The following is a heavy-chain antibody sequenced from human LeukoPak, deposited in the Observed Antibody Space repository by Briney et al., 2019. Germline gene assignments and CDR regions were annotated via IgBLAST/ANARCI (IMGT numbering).Heavy chain of an antibody. J-gene: IGHJ4*02. D-gene: IGHD6-19*01. CDR3: ATKGMTVAGDS. V-gene: IGHV4-4*02. Sequence: SGTLSLTCAVSGGSISNNWWSWVRQPPGKGLEWIGESYHRGSPTYNPSLKSRVTISLDTSKNQFSLKLTSLTAADTAVYYCATKGMTVAGDSWGQGIRVTVSS. CDR2: SYHRGSP. CDR1: GGSISNNW.